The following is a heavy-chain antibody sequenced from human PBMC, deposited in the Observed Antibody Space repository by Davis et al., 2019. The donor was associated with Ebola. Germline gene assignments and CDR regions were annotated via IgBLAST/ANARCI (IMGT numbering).Heavy chain of an antibody. CDR2: IYPDDSDA. CDR1: GYSYITYW. V-gene: IGHV5-51*01. J-gene: IGHJ4*02. CDR3: ARLDGPYSSSPWYFDY. D-gene: IGHD6-6*01. Sequence: PGGSLRLSCKTSGYSYITYWIAWVRQMPGKGLEWMGIIYPDDSDARYSPSFQGQVTISADKSISTAYLQWSSLKASDTAMYYCARLDGPYSSSPWYFDYWGQGTLVTVSS.